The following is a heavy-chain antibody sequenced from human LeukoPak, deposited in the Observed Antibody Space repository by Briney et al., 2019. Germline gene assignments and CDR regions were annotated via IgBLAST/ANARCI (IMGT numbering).Heavy chain of an antibody. CDR1: GYTFTSYD. Sequence: AASVTVSCKASGYTFTSYDINWVRQATGQGLEWMGWMNPNSGNTGYAQKFQGRVTMTRNTSISTAYMELSSLRSEDTAVYYCARAVGARAYYYYYYGMDVWGQGTTVTVSS. D-gene: IGHD1-26*01. V-gene: IGHV1-8*01. CDR3: ARAVGARAYYYYYYGMDV. CDR2: MNPNSGNT. J-gene: IGHJ6*02.